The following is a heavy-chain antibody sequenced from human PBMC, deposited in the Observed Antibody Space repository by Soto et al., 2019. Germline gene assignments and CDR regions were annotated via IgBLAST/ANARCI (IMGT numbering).Heavy chain of an antibody. CDR3: ARQTITMVRGDYYYYGMDV. D-gene: IGHD3-10*01. Sequence: SVKVSCKASGGTFSSYAISWVRQAPGQGLEWMGGIIPIFGTANYAQKFQGRVTITADESTSTAYMELSSLRSEDTAVYYCARQTITMVRGDYYYYGMDVWGQGTTVTVSS. V-gene: IGHV1-69*13. CDR2: IIPIFGTA. J-gene: IGHJ6*02. CDR1: GGTFSSYA.